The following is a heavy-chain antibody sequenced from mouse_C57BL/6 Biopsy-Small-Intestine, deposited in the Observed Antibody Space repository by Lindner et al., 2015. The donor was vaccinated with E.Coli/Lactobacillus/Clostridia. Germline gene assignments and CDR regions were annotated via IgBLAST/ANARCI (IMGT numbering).Heavy chain of an antibody. CDR1: DFNIKDDY. V-gene: IGHV14-4*01. Sequence: VHLQESGAEPVRPGASVKLSCTASDFNIKDDYMHWVKQRPEQGLEWIGWIDPENGDTEYASKFRGKATLAADTSSNTAYLQLSSLTSEDTAVYYCTTGIRRNYFSLDYWGQGTSVTVSS. CDR2: IDPENGDT. J-gene: IGHJ4*01. CDR3: TTGIRRNYFSLDY. D-gene: IGHD2-12*01.